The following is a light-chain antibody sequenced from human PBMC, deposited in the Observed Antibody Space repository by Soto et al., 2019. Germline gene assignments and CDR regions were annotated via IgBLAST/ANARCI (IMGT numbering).Light chain of an antibody. Sequence: EIVLTQSPGTLSLSPGERATLSCRASQSVSSSYVAWYQQKPGQAPGLLMYDASSRATGIPDRFSGSGSGTDFTLTISRLGPEDFAVYYCQQYGSSPWTFGPGTKVEI. CDR3: QQYGSSPWT. CDR2: DAS. V-gene: IGKV3-20*01. CDR1: QSVSSSY. J-gene: IGKJ1*01.